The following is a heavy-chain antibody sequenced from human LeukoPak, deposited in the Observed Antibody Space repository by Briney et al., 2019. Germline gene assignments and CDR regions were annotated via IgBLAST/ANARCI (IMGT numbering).Heavy chain of an antibody. D-gene: IGHD5-24*01. CDR1: GYTFSKYG. J-gene: IGHJ4*02. CDR3: ARSRDGYNYEPYYYFDY. CDR2: IIPIFGTA. Sequence: SVKVSCKASGYTFSKYGISWLRQAPGQGLEWMGGIIPIFGTANYAQKFQGRVTITADESTSTAYKELSSLRSEDTAVYYCARSRDGYNYEPYYYFDYWGQGTLVTVSS. V-gene: IGHV1-69*13.